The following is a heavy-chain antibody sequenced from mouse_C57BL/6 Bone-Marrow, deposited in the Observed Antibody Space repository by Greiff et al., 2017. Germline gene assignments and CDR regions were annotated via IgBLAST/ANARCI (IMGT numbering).Heavy chain of an antibody. CDR3: AIHPMDY. J-gene: IGHJ4*01. CDR1: GYTFTSYW. Sequence: QVQLQQPGAELVKPGASVKLSCKASGYTFTSYWMQWVKQRPGQGLEWIGEIDPSDSYTNYNQKFKGKATLTVDASSSTAYMQLSCLTSEDSAVYYCAIHPMDYWGQGTSVTVSS. CDR2: IDPSDSYT. V-gene: IGHV1-50*01.